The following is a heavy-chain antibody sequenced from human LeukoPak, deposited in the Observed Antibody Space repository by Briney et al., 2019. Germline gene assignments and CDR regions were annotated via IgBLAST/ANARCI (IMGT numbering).Heavy chain of an antibody. CDR1: GFTFRSYA. Sequence: GGSLRLSCAASGFTFRSYAMTWVRQAPGKGPEWVSGISDSGGGKYYADSVKGRFTISRDNSKNTVHLQMNSLRAEDTALYYCAKGYNSGWFESWGQGALVTVSS. CDR2: ISDSGGGK. D-gene: IGHD6-19*01. V-gene: IGHV3-23*01. J-gene: IGHJ5*01. CDR3: AKGYNSGWFES.